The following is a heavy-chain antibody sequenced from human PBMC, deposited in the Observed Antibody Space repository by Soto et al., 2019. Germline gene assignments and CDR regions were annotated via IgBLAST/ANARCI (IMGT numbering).Heavy chain of an antibody. D-gene: IGHD2-2*01. CDR1: GFTFSSYA. V-gene: IGHV3-23*01. J-gene: IGHJ4*02. CDR2: ISGSGGST. CDR3: AILVVPAAMFGYSSSWYGAVAGNAAPDY. Sequence: GGSLRLSCAASGFTFSSYAMSWVRQAPGKGLEWVSAISGSGGSTYYADSVKGRFTISRDNSKNTLYLQMNSLRAEDTAVYYCAILVVPAAMFGYSSSWYGAVAGNAAPDYWGQGTLVTVSS.